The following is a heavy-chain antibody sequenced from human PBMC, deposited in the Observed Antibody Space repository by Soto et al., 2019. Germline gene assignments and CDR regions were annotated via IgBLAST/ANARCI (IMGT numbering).Heavy chain of an antibody. CDR2: IIPIFGTA. D-gene: IGHD1-7*01. J-gene: IGHJ6*02. CDR3: ARPIWSELQTTLYYYYGMDV. CDR1: GGTFSSYA. V-gene: IGHV1-69*13. Sequence: GASVKVSCKASGGTFSSYAISWVRQAPGQGLEWMGGIIPIFGTANYAQKFQGRVTITADESTSTAYMELNSLRSEDTAVYYCARPIWSELQTTLYYYYGMDVWGQGTTVTVSS.